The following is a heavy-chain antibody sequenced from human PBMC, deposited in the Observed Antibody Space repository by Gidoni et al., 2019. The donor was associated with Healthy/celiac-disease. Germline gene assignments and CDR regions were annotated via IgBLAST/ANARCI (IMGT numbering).Heavy chain of an antibody. V-gene: IGHV3-21*01. CDR2: ISSSSSYI. CDR1: GFTFSSYS. D-gene: IGHD6-13*01. J-gene: IGHJ4*02. Sequence: EVQLVESGGGLVKPGGSLRLSCAASGFTFSSYSMNWVRQAPGKGLELVSSISSSSSYIYYADSVKGRFTISRDNAKNSLYLQMNSLRAEDTAVYYCARDKLVGGKQLVRFDYWGQGTLVTVSS. CDR3: ARDKLVGGKQLVRFDY.